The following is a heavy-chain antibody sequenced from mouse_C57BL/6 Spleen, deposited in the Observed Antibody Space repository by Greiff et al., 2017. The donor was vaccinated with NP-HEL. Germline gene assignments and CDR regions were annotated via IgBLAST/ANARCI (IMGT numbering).Heavy chain of an antibody. V-gene: IGHV1-81*01. CDR1: GYTFTSYG. CDR3: ARWDYYGSRRYFDV. CDR2: IYPRSGNT. J-gene: IGHJ1*03. D-gene: IGHD1-1*01. Sequence: QVQLQQSGAELARPGASVKLSCKASGYTFTSYGISWVKQRTGQGLEWIGEIYPRSGNTYYNEKFKGKATLTADKSSSTAYMELRSLTSEDSAVYFCARWDYYGSRRYFDVWGTGTTVTVSS.